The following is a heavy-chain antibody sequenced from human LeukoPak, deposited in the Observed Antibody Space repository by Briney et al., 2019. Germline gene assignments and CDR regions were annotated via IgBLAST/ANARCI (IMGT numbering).Heavy chain of an antibody. D-gene: IGHD3-10*01. CDR1: GGSISSYY. CDR3: ARANYYGSGSQLPDY. Sequence: PSETLSLTCTVSGGSISSYYWSWIRQPPGKGLEWIGYIYYSGSTNYNPSLKSRVTISVDTSKNQFSLKLSSVTAADTAVYYCARANYYGSGSQLPDYWGQGTLVTVSS. CDR2: IYYSGST. J-gene: IGHJ4*02. V-gene: IGHV4-59*01.